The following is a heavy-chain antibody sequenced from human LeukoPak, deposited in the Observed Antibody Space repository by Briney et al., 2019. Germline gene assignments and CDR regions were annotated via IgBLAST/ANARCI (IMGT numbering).Heavy chain of an antibody. Sequence: PGGSLRLSCAASGFTFSNYWMSWVRQAPGKGLEWVANLKEDESEKYYVDSVKGRFTISGDNAKNSLYLQMHSLRAEDTAVYYCARVRHCTRTSCYHAPFDYWGQGALVTVSS. CDR1: GFTFSNYW. D-gene: IGHD2-2*01. CDR2: LKEDESEK. V-gene: IGHV3-7*01. J-gene: IGHJ4*02. CDR3: ARVRHCTRTSCYHAPFDY.